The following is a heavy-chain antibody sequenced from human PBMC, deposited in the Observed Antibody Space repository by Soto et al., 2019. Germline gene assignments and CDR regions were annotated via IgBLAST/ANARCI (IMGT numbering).Heavy chain of an antibody. D-gene: IGHD3-10*01. CDR2: IIPILGTA. V-gene: IGHV1-69*10. CDR1: GGTFSSYA. J-gene: IGHJ6*02. CDR3: ARDDPMVRGVIMEYYYGMDV. Sequence: SVKVSCKASGGTFSSYAISWVRQAPGQGLEWMGGIIPILGTANYAQKFQGRVTITADRSTSTAYMELSSLRSEDTAVYYCARDDPMVRGVIMEYYYGMDVWGQGTTVTVSS.